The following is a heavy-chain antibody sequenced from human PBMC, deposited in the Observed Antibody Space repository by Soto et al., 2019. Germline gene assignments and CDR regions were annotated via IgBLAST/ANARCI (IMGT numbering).Heavy chain of an antibody. V-gene: IGHV3-21*01. CDR2: ISSSSSYI. D-gene: IGHD1-1*01. CDR1: GFTFSSYS. J-gene: IGHJ6*02. CDR3: ARGGGTRRDHYYYYRMDV. Sequence: VGSLRLSCAASGFTFSSYSMNWVRQAPGKGLEWVSSISSSSSYIYYADSVKGRFTISRDNAKNSLYLQMNSLRAEDTAVYYCARGGGTRRDHYYYYRMDVWGQRTTVTVSS.